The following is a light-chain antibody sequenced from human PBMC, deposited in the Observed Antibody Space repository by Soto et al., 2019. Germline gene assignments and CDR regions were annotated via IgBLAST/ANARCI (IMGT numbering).Light chain of an antibody. CDR1: QSANY. J-gene: IGKJ1*01. CDR3: QQYGRSLWT. Sequence: EIGLTQSPGALSLSPGEGASLSCSASQSANYLAWYQQKPGQSPRFLIYGVSRRATGIPDRFSGSGSGTDFTLTISRLEPEDYAVYYCQQYGRSLWTFGQGTKVDIK. CDR2: GVS. V-gene: IGKV3-20*01.